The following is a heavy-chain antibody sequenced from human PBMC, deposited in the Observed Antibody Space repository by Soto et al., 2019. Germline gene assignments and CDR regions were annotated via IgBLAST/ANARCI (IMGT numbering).Heavy chain of an antibody. CDR2: ISYDGSNK. D-gene: IGHD3-16*01. J-gene: IGHJ6*02. Sequence: QVQLVESGGGVVQPGRSLRLPCAASGFTFSSYGMHWVRQAPGKGLEWVAVISYDGSNKYYADSVKGRFTISRDNSKNTLYLQMNSLRAEDTAVYYCAKDGARGYYYYGMDVWGQGTTVTVSS. CDR3: AKDGARGYYYYGMDV. CDR1: GFTFSSYG. V-gene: IGHV3-30*18.